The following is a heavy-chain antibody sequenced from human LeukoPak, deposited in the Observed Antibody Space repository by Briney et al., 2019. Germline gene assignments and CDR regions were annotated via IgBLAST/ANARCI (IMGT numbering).Heavy chain of an antibody. CDR3: ARDYYDSSGFFDY. V-gene: IGHV3-33*01. J-gene: IGHJ4*02. CDR1: GFTFSSYG. D-gene: IGHD3-22*01. Sequence: GGSLRLSCAASGFTFSSYGMHWVRQAPGKGLEWVAVIWYDGSNKYYADSVKGRFTISRDNSKNTLYLQMNSLRAEDTAVYYCARDYYDSSGFFDYWGQGTLVTVSS. CDR2: IWYDGSNK.